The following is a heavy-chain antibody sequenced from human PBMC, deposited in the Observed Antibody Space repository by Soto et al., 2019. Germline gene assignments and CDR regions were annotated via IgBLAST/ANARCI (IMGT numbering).Heavy chain of an antibody. CDR1: GFTFSDYY. Sequence: PGGSLRLSCAASGFTFSDYYMSWIRQAPGKGLEWVSYISSSSSYTNYADSVKGRFTISRDNAKNSLYLQMNSLRAEDTAVYYCARDAKWLRHIFYYYYGMDVWGQGTTVTVSS. CDR3: ARDAKWLRHIFYYYYGMDV. V-gene: IGHV3-11*06. J-gene: IGHJ6*02. D-gene: IGHD5-12*01. CDR2: ISSSSSYT.